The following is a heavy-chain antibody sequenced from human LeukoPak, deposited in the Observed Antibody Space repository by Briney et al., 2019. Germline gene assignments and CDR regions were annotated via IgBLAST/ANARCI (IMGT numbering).Heavy chain of an antibody. J-gene: IGHJ4*02. D-gene: IGHD3-22*01. V-gene: IGHV1-2*02. CDR2: INPNSGGR. CDR1: GYTFTGYF. CDR3: TRGERLTVNLYDSSGYHYLEDY. Sequence: ASVKVSCKASGYTFTGYFMHLVRQAPGQGLEWMGWINPNSGGRNSAQKFQGRVSMTRDTSISTVYMELSSLRSDDTVVYYCTRGERLTVNLYDSSGYHYLEDYWGQGTLVTVSS.